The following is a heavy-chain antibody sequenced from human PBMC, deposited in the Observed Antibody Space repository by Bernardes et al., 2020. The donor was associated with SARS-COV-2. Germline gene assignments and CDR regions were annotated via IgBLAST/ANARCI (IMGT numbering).Heavy chain of an antibody. J-gene: IGHJ6*02. CDR3: ARVPSARYSPGGRQLYSGSYSSLWGYGMDV. D-gene: IGHD1-26*01. V-gene: IGHV4-34*01. CDR1: GGSFSGYY. CDR2: INHSGST. Sequence: LSLTFAVYGGSFSGYYWSWIRQPPGKGMAWIGEINHSGSTNYNPSLKSRVTISVDTSKNQFSLKLSSVTAADTAVYYCARVPSARYSPGGRQLYSGSYSSLWGYGMDVWGQGTTVTVS.